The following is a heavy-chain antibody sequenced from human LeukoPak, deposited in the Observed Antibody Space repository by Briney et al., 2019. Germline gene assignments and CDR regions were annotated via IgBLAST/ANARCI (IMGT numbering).Heavy chain of an antibody. D-gene: IGHD2-2*01. CDR2: INPNSGGT. CDR1: GYTFTGYY. V-gene: IGHV1-2*02. Sequence: GASVKVSCKASGYTFTGYYMHWVRQAPGQGLEWMGWINPNSGGTNYAQKFQGRVTMTRDTSISTAYMELSRLRSDDTAVYYCARSPRRCSSTSCYQTIFDYWGQGTLVTVSS. CDR3: ARSPRRCSSTSCYQTIFDY. J-gene: IGHJ4*02.